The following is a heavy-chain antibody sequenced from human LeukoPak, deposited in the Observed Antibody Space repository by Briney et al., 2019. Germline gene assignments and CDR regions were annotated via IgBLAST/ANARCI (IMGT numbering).Heavy chain of an antibody. CDR1: GFTFSKNA. CDR2: LSGSGADA. Sequence: GGSLRLSCAASGFTFSKNAMSWVRQAPGKGLEWVSSLSGSGADAYYADSVKGRFTISRDNAKNTAYLQMNSLRAEDTAVYYCAKDPYGTRYFDYWGQGTLVTAS. CDR3: AKDPYGTRYFDY. D-gene: IGHD2-2*01. J-gene: IGHJ4*02. V-gene: IGHV3-23*01.